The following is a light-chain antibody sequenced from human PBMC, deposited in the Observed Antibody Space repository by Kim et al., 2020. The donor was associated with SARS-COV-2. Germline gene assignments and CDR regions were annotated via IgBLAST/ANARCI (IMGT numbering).Light chain of an antibody. Sequence: VTSNCKSSQSVSRSSNNKNYLAWYHQKPGQPPKLLIYWASTRESGVPDRFSGSGSGTDFTLTISSLQAEDVAVYYCQQYYSTPLTFGGGTKVDIK. CDR2: WAS. CDR1: QSVSRSSNNKNY. CDR3: QQYYSTPLT. V-gene: IGKV4-1*01. J-gene: IGKJ4*01.